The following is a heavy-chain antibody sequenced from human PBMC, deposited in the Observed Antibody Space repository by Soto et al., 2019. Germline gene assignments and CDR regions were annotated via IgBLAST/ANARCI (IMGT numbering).Heavy chain of an antibody. CDR1: GDSVSSASYY. Sequence: LSLTCTVSGDSVSSASYYWDWIRQPPGQGLEWIGYISYSGSTDYNPTLKGRVTISVDTSKNQFSLKLSSVTAADTAVYYCARTMVGARAGYFDYWGRGTLVTVSS. CDR2: ISYSGST. J-gene: IGHJ4*02. V-gene: IGHV4-61*01. CDR3: ARTMVGARAGYFDY. D-gene: IGHD1-26*01.